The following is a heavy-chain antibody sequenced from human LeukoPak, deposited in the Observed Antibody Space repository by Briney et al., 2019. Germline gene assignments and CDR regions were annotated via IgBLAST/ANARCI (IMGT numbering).Heavy chain of an antibody. D-gene: IGHD1-26*01. J-gene: IGHJ4*02. CDR2: VYHTGDT. V-gene: IGHV4-34*01. CDR3: AGVGMVGAPAY. Sequence: SETLSLTCAVYGXSFSDFYWNWIRQPPGQGQEWIGDVYHTGDTNYNPSLKSRVTISVDTSKNQFSLKLSAVTTADTALYYCAGVGMVGAPAYWGQGTLVTVSS. CDR1: GXSFSDFY.